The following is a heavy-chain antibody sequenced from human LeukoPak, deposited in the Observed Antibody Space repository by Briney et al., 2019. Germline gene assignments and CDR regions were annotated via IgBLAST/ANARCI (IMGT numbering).Heavy chain of an antibody. J-gene: IGHJ4*02. CDR2: ISGSGGST. D-gene: IGHD3-9*01. CDR3: AKGGYYDILTYFDY. V-gene: IGHV3-23*01. Sequence: AGGSLRLSCAASGFTFSSYAMSWVRQAPGKGLEWVSAISGSGGSTYYADSVKGRFTISRDNSKNTLYLQMNSLRAEDTAVYYCAKGGYYDILTYFDYWGQGTLVTVSS. CDR1: GFTFSSYA.